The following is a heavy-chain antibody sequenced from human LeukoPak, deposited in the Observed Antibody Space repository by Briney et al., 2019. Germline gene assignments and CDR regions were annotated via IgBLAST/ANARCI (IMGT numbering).Heavy chain of an antibody. Sequence: PGGSLRLSCAASGFTLSSYEMNWVRQAPGKGLEWVSYISSSGSTIYYADSVKGRFTISRDNAKNSLYLQMNSLRAEDTAIYYCARETRIRNYYDSGAYYYGDYFDYGGQGTVVTVSS. D-gene: IGHD3-22*01. V-gene: IGHV3-48*03. J-gene: IGHJ4*02. CDR1: GFTLSSYE. CDR3: ARETRIRNYYDSGAYYYGDYFDY. CDR2: ISSSGSTI.